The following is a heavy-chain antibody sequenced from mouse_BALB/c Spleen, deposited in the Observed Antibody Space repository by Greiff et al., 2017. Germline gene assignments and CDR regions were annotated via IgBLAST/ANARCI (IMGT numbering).Heavy chain of an antibody. V-gene: IGHV5-6-4*01. CDR2: ISSGGSYT. CDR3: TREDPDYYAMDY. J-gene: IGHJ4*01. Sequence: EVKLMESGGGLVKPGGSLNLSCAASGFPFTSYPMLWVRQTPEKRLEWFATISSGGSYTYYPDSLRGRFTISRDNAKNTLYLQMSSLKSEDTAMYYCTREDPDYYAMDYWGQGTSVTVSS. CDR1: GFPFTSYP.